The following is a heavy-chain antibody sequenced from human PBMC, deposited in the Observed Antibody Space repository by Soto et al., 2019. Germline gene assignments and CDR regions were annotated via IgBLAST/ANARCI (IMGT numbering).Heavy chain of an antibody. V-gene: IGHV4-31*03. CDR1: GGSVSRGAYY. CDR3: ARARLRAVYAFDI. J-gene: IGHJ3*02. CDR2: SYYSGIT. D-gene: IGHD5-12*01. Sequence: SETRSRVCTVSGGSVSRGAYYWTGIRQRPGKGLDWIGYSYYSGITYYSPSLKSRLSISLDTSKNQFSLRLSSVTAADTAMYYCARARLRAVYAFDIWGQVTMVTVSS.